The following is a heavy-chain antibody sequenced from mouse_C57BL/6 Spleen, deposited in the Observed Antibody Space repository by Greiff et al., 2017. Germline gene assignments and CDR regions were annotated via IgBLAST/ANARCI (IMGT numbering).Heavy chain of an antibody. Sequence: VQLQQSGAELVKPGASVKISCKASGYAFSSYWMNWVKQRPGKGLEWIGQIYPGDGDTNYNGKFKGKATLTADKSSSTAYMQLSSLTSEDSAVYFCAGSTTVVATDYAMDYWGQGTSGTVSS. CDR1: GYAFSSYW. V-gene: IGHV1-80*01. D-gene: IGHD1-1*01. CDR2: IYPGDGDT. J-gene: IGHJ4*01. CDR3: AGSTTVVATDYAMDY.